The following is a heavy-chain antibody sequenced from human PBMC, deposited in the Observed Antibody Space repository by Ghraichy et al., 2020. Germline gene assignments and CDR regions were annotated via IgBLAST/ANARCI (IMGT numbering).Heavy chain of an antibody. CDR2: IYHSGSA. V-gene: IGHV4-4*02. CDR3: ARPYCSSTDCYNDAFDI. CDR1: GGSISSGQW. D-gene: IGHD2-2*01. Sequence: GSLRLSCAVSGGSISSGQWWNWVRQPPGKGLEWIGQIYHSGSANYNPSLKSRVTISVDKSMNHFSLKLTSVTAADTAVYYCARPYCSSTDCYNDAFDIWGQGTEVTVSS. J-gene: IGHJ3*02.